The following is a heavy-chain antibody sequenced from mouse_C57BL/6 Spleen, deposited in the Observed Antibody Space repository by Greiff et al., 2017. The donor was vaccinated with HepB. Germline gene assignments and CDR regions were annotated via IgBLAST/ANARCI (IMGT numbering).Heavy chain of an antibody. J-gene: IGHJ4*01. V-gene: IGHV3-6*01. Sequence: EVQLQQSGPGLVKPSQSLSLTCSVTGYSITSGYYWNWIRQFPGNKLEWMGYISYDGSNNYNPSLKNRISITRDTSKNQFFLKLNSVTTEDTATYYCAREGEDGYYAMDYWGQGTSVTVSS. D-gene: IGHD2-3*01. CDR2: ISYDGSN. CDR3: AREGEDGYYAMDY. CDR1: GYSITSGYY.